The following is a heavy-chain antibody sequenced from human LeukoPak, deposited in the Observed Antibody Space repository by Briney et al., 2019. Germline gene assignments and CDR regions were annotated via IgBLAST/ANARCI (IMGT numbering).Heavy chain of an antibody. CDR3: ARGMAYYDSSGYYYVYAFDI. D-gene: IGHD3-22*01. Sequence: PSETLSLTCTVSGGSISSYYWSWIRQPPGKGLEWIGYIYYSGSTNYNPSLKSRVTISVDTSKNQFSLKLSSVTAADTAVYYCARGMAYYDSSGYYYVYAFDIWGQGTMVTVSS. J-gene: IGHJ3*02. V-gene: IGHV4-59*01. CDR1: GGSISSYY. CDR2: IYYSGST.